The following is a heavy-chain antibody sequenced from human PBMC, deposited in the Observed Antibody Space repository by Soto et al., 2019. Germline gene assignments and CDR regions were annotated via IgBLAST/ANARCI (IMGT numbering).Heavy chain of an antibody. J-gene: IGHJ4*02. V-gene: IGHV4-59*01. CDR3: ARASGGSCLDY. CDR1: GGSISSYY. Sequence: QVQLQESGPGLVKPSETLSLTCTVSGGSISSYYWSWIRQPPGKGLEWIGYIYYSGSTNYNPSLTSRVTISVDTSKNQFSLKLSSVTAADTAVYYCARASGGSCLDYWGQGTLVTVSS. CDR2: IYYSGST. D-gene: IGHD2-15*01.